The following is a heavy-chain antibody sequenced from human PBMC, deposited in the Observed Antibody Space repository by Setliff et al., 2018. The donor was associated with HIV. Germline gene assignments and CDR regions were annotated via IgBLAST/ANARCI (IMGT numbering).Heavy chain of an antibody. D-gene: IGHD1-26*01. J-gene: IGHJ4*02. CDR2: ISSSSSYI. Sequence: GGSLRLSCAASGFTFSSYRMSWVRQAPGKGLEWVSYISSSSSYIYYADSVKGRFTISRDNSKNTLYLQMNSLRAEDTAVYYCANSPEWELPYYFDYWGQGTLVTVSS. V-gene: IGHV3-21*05. CDR3: ANSPEWELPYYFDY. CDR1: GFTFSSYR.